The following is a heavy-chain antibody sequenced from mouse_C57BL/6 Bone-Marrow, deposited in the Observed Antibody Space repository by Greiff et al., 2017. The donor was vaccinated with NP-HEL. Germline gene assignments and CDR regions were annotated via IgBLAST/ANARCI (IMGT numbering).Heavy chain of an antibody. J-gene: IGHJ3*01. Sequence: VQLQQSGAELVRPGASVKLSCTASGFNIKDDYMHWVKQRPEQGLEWIGWIDPENGDTEYASKFQGTATITADTSSNTAYLQLSSLTSEDTAVYYCTPILLRYFAYWGQGTLVTVSA. D-gene: IGHD1-1*01. CDR2: IDPENGDT. CDR1: GFNIKDDY. V-gene: IGHV14-4*01. CDR3: TPILLRYFAY.